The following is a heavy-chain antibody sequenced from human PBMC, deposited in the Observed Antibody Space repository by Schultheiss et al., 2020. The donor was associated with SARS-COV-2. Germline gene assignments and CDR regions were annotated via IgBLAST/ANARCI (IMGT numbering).Heavy chain of an antibody. CDR2: IWYDGSNK. CDR3: ARITRVATILLSDY. Sequence: GESLKISCAASGFTFSSYGMHWVRQAPGKGLEWVAVIWYDGSNKYYADSVKGRFTISRDNAKNSLYLQMNSLRAEDTAVYYCARITRVATILLSDYWGQGTLVTVSS. D-gene: IGHD5-12*01. J-gene: IGHJ4*02. V-gene: IGHV3-33*01. CDR1: GFTFSSYG.